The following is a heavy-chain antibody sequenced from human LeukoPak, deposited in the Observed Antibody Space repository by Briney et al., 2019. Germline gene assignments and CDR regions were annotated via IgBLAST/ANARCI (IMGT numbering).Heavy chain of an antibody. CDR2: INPNSGVT. Sequence: ASVKVSCKASGYTFTGYYLHWVRQVPGQGLEWMGRINPNSGVTDYAQKFQGRITMTRDTSISTAYMELSRLRSDDSAMYYCARGGGFWSGYLDYWGQGTLVTVSS. V-gene: IGHV1-2*06. CDR3: ARGGGFWSGYLDY. D-gene: IGHD3-3*01. J-gene: IGHJ4*02. CDR1: GYTFTGYY.